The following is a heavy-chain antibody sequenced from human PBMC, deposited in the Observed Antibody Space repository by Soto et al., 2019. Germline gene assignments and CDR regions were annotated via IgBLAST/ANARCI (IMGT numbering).Heavy chain of an antibody. V-gene: IGHV3-33*01. J-gene: IGHJ6*02. CDR2: IWYDGSNK. CDR1: GFTFSSYG. D-gene: IGHD3-10*01. Sequence: QVQLVESGGGVVQPGRSLRLSCAASGFTFSSYGMHWVRQAPGKGLEWVAVIWYDGSNKYYADSAKGRFTISRDNSKNTLYLQMNSLRAEDTAVYYCARSMVRGVPTYYYYGMDVWGQGTTVTVSS. CDR3: ARSMVRGVPTYYYYGMDV.